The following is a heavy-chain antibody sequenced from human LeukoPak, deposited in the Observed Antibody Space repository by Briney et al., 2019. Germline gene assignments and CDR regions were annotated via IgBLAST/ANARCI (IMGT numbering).Heavy chain of an antibody. CDR3: AKDEEDSSGYQHYFDY. D-gene: IGHD3-22*01. V-gene: IGHV3-30*18. CDR2: ISYDGSNK. Sequence: GGFLRLSCAASGFTFSSYGMHWVRQAPGKGLEWVAVISYDGSNKYYADSVKGRFTISRDNSKNTLYLQMNSLRAEDTAVYYCAKDEEDSSGYQHYFDYWGQGTLVTVSS. J-gene: IGHJ4*02. CDR1: GFTFSSYG.